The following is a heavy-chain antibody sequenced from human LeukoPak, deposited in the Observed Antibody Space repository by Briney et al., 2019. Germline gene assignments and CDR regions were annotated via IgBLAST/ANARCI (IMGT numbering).Heavy chain of an antibody. J-gene: IGHJ4*02. Sequence: GGSLRLSCAASGFSFDAYTMNWIRQAPGRGLERVSSISGSGLYIFYADSMKGRFTVSRDNAKNSLYLQMHSLKAEDTSVYFCARGSYSSSWFEKYYFDSWGQGTLVTVSA. V-gene: IGHV3-21*03. CDR1: GFSFDAYT. CDR3: ARGSYSSSWFEKYYFDS. CDR2: ISGSGLYI. D-gene: IGHD6-13*01.